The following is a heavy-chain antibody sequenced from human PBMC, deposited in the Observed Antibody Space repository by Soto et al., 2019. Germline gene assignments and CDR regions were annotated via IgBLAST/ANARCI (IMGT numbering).Heavy chain of an antibody. CDR2: MNEDGSER. J-gene: IGHJ4*02. CDR3: ARDRAYSRFDY. CDR1: GFSFSSAW. Sequence: EVQLVESGGGLVQPGGSLRLSCAVSGFSFSSAWMTWIRQAPGKGLERVANMNEDGSERYYVGSVTGRFTISRDNAKNALFLQMNSLRVEDTAVYFCARDRAYSRFDYWGQGSLVTVSS. D-gene: IGHD4-4*01. V-gene: IGHV3-7*03.